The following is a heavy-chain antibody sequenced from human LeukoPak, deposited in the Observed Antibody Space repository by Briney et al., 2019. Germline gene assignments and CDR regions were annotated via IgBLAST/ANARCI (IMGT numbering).Heavy chain of an antibody. D-gene: IGHD4-23*01. Sequence: GGSLRLSCAASGITFSDHSMNWVRQAPGKGLEWVSSISSSSSYIYYADSVKGRFTISRDNARNSLYLQMNSLRAEDTSVYYCAGERGYSGRPFDYWGQGTLVTVSS. CDR1: GITFSDHS. CDR2: ISSSSSYI. V-gene: IGHV3-21*01. J-gene: IGHJ4*02. CDR3: AGERGYSGRPFDY.